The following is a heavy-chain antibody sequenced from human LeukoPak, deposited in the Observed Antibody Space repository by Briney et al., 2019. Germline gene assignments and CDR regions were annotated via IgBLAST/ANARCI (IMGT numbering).Heavy chain of an antibody. J-gene: IGHJ4*02. CDR1: GYIFISYD. Sequence: ASVKVSCKASGYIFISYDINWVRQVTGQGLEWMGWMNPNSGNTGYAQKFQGRVTITRNTSISTAFMELSSLRSEDTAVYYCAFVHTLTPDDWGQGTLVTVSS. V-gene: IGHV1-8*01. D-gene: IGHD3-9*01. CDR3: AFVHTLTPDD. CDR2: MNPNSGNT.